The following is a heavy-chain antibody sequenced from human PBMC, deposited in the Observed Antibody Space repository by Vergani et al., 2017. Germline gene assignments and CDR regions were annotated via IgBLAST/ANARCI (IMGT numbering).Heavy chain of an antibody. CDR1: GYSIRNGYY. CDR3: TRQPQEGASGPPSVPT. CDR2: IYHSGST. J-gene: IGHJ4*02. V-gene: IGHV4-38-2*01. Sequence: QVQLQESGPGLVEPSETLSLTCAVSGYSIRNGYYWGWIRQPPGKGLEWIGSIYHSGSTHYNPSLKRRVTISVDTSKNDFSLKVTYVTAADTAVYYCTRQPQEGASGPPSVPTWGQGISVIVSS. D-gene: IGHD5-12*01.